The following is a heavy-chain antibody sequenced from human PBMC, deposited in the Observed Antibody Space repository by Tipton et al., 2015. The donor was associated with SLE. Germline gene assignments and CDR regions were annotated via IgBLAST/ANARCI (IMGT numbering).Heavy chain of an antibody. V-gene: IGHV4-61*05. CDR1: GRYISSSIFL. D-gene: IGHD1-7*01. CDR2: IHYSGST. Sequence: TLSLTCTVSGRYISSSIFLWGWVRQSPGKGLEWIGYIHYSGSTNYNPSLKSRVSISVDTSSNQFSLKLTSVTAADTAVYYCARTNWNYVYFDYWGQGALVTVSS. J-gene: IGHJ4*02. CDR3: ARTNWNYVYFDY.